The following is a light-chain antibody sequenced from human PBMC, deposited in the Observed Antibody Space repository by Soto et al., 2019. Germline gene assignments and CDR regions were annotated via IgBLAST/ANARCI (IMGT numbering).Light chain of an antibody. CDR1: QDIRGA. CDR3: QQFNSYPIT. V-gene: IGKV1-13*02. Sequence: AIQLTQSPSSLSASVGDRVTITCRASQDIRGALAWYQQKPGKAPKILIYDVSTLESGVPSRFSGSSSGTDFPLTISSLQPVDFATYYCQQFNSYPITFGQGTRLEI. J-gene: IGKJ5*01. CDR2: DVS.